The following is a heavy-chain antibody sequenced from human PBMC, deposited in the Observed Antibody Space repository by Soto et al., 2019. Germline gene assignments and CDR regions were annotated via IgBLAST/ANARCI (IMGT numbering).Heavy chain of an antibody. D-gene: IGHD5-12*01. CDR3: AKVVMGGYDDWGYYFDY. V-gene: IGHV3-23*01. CDR1: GFTFSSYA. CDR2: ISRSGGST. Sequence: EVQLLESGGGLVQPGGSLRLSCAASGFTFSSYAMSWVRQAPGKGLEWVSAISRSGGSTYYADSVKGRFTISRDNSKNTLYLQMNSLRAEDTAVYYCAKVVMGGYDDWGYYFDYWGQGTLVTVSS. J-gene: IGHJ4*02.